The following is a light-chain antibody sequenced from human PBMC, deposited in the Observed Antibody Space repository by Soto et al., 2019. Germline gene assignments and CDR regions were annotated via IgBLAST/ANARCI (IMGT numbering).Light chain of an antibody. Sequence: EIVLTQSPGTLSLSPGERATLSSRASQSVSNNYLAWYQQKPGKAPRLLIYGASNRATGIPDRLSGSGSGTDFTLTISRLEPEDFAVYYCQQYGSSGTFGQGTKVDIK. CDR3: QQYGSSGT. CDR1: QSVSNNY. CDR2: GAS. J-gene: IGKJ1*01. V-gene: IGKV3-20*01.